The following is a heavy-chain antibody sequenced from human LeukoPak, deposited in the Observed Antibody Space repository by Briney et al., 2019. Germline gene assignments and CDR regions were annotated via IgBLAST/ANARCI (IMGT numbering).Heavy chain of an antibody. D-gene: IGHD1-26*01. CDR2: ISYDGSNK. Sequence: PGGSLRLSCAASGFTFSSYAMHWVRQAPGKGLEWVAVISYDGSNKYYADSVKGRFTISRDNSKNTLYLQMGSLRAEDMAVYYCARRGSYSAEYFQHWGQGTLVTVSS. CDR3: ARRGSYSAEYFQH. CDR1: GFTFSSYA. V-gene: IGHV3-30*14. J-gene: IGHJ1*01.